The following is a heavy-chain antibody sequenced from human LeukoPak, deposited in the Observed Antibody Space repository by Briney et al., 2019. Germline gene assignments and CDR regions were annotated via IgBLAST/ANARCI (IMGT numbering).Heavy chain of an antibody. Sequence: PSETLSPTCTVSGGSISSGGYYWSWIRQHPGKGLEWIGYIYYSGSTYYNPSLKSRVTISVDTSKNQFSLKLSSVTAADTAVYYCARGPRIRYDFWAYYGMDVWGQGTTVTVSS. CDR1: GGSISSGGYY. J-gene: IGHJ6*02. V-gene: IGHV4-31*03. CDR2: IYYSGST. CDR3: ARGPRIRYDFWAYYGMDV. D-gene: IGHD3-3*01.